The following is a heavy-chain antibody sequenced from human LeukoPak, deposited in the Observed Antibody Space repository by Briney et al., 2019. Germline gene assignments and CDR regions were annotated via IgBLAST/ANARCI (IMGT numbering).Heavy chain of an antibody. J-gene: IGHJ6*04. CDR1: GYTFTSYG. Sequence: ASVKVSCKASGYTFTSYGISWVRQAPGQGLEWMGWISAYNGNTNYAQKLQGRVTMTTDTSTSTAYMELRSLRSDDTAVYYCARDPYGSGSSYYYHGMDVWGKGTTVTVSS. V-gene: IGHV1-18*04. CDR3: ARDPYGSGSSYYYHGMDV. D-gene: IGHD3-10*01. CDR2: ISAYNGNT.